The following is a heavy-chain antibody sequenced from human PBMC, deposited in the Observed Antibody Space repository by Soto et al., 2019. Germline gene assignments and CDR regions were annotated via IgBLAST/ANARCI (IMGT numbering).Heavy chain of an antibody. CDR3: AKVSVVITTEEYYFDY. CDR1: GFTFSTYW. CDR2: MNQDGNEK. V-gene: IGHV3-7*01. J-gene: IGHJ4*02. D-gene: IGHD3-22*01. Sequence: GGSLRLSCVASGFTFSTYWMSWVRQVPGKGLEWVANMNQDGNEKYYLDSVKGRFTISRDNAKNTLYLQMNSLRAEDTAVYYWAKVSVVITTEEYYFDYWGQGTLVTVSS.